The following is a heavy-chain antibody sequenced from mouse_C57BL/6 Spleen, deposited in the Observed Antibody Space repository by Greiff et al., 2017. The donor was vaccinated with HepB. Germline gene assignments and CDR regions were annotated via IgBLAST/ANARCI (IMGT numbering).Heavy chain of an antibody. V-gene: IGHV2-9-1*01. CDR3: ARNSDGYDYAMDY. CDR2: IWTGGGT. D-gene: IGHD1-2*01. J-gene: IGHJ4*01. CDR1: GFSLTSYA. Sequence: VKLVESGPGLVAPSQSLSITCTVSGFSLTSYAISWVRQPPGKGLEWLGVIWTGGGTNYNSALKSRLSISKDNSKSQVFLKMNSLQTDDTARYYCARNSDGYDYAMDYWGQGTSVTVSS.